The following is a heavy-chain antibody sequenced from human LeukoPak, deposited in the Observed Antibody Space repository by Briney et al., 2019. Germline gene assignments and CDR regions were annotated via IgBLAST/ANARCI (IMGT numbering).Heavy chain of an antibody. CDR3: ARARYSTVKRGLFDY. J-gene: IGHJ4*02. Sequence: SETLSLTCTVSGGSISSGDYYWRWIRQPPGKGLEWIGYIYYSGSTYYNPSLKSRVTISVDTSKNQFSLKLSSVTAADTAVYYCARARYSTVKRGLFDYWGQGTLVTVSS. V-gene: IGHV4-30-4*01. D-gene: IGHD2-15*01. CDR1: GGSISSGDYY. CDR2: IYYSGST.